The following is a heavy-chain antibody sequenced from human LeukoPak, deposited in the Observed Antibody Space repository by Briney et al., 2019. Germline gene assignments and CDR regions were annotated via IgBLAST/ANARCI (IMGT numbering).Heavy chain of an antibody. J-gene: IGHJ3*02. CDR1: GGSFSGYY. D-gene: IGHD3-10*01. CDR2: INHSGST. Sequence: PSETPSLTCAVYGGSFSGYYWSWIRQPPGKGLEWIGEINHSGSTNYNPSLKSRVTISVDTSKNQFSLKLSSVTAADTAVYYCASYYYGSGSGGAFDIWGQGTMVTVSS. CDR3: ASYYYGSGSGGAFDI. V-gene: IGHV4-34*01.